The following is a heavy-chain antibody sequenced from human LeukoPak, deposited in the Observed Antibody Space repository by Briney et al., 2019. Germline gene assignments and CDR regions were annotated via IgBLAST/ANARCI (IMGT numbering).Heavy chain of an antibody. CDR1: GFTFSSYS. V-gene: IGHV3-33*06. CDR3: AKDSYYDSSGYYR. J-gene: IGHJ4*02. D-gene: IGHD3-22*01. CDR2: IWYDGSNK. Sequence: PGGSLRLSCAASGFTFSSYSMNWVRQAPGKGLEWVAVIWYDGSNKYYADSVKGRFTISRDNSKNTLYLQMNSLRAEDTAVYYCAKDSYYDSSGYYRWGQGTLVTVSS.